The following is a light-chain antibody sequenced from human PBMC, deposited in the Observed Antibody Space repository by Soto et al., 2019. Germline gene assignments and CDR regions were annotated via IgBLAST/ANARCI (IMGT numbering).Light chain of an antibody. CDR3: QQYIRWPLT. J-gene: IGKJ4*01. CDR1: QSVSSN. CDR2: GAS. V-gene: IGKV3-15*01. Sequence: IVMTQSPATLSVSPGERATLSCRASQSVSSNLAWYQHKPGQAPRLLIYGASSRATGIPARFSGSGSGTEFTLTISSLQSEDFAVYYCQQYIRWPLTFGGGTKVDIK.